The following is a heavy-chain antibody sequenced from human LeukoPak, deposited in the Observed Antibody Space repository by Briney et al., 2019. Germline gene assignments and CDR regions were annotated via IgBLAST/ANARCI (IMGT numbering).Heavy chain of an antibody. J-gene: IGHJ3*02. Sequence: KPSETLSLTCTVSGGSISSGGYYWSWIRQHPGKGLEWIGYIYYSGSTYYNPSLKSRVTISVDTSKNQFSLKLGSVTAADTAVYYCARDRVAGGYHALDIWGQGTMVTVSS. CDR2: IYYSGST. CDR1: GGSISSGGYY. D-gene: IGHD3-16*01. CDR3: ARDRVAGGYHALDI. V-gene: IGHV4-31*03.